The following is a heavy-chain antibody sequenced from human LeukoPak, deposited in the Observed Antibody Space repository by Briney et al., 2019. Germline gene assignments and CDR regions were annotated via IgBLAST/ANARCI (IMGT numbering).Heavy chain of an antibody. V-gene: IGHV4-4*02. CDR2: IYHSGST. CDR1: GFSFSSHG. CDR3: AREWPYYYDSSGYLGY. Sequence: GSLRLSCAASGFSFSSHGMHWVRQAPGKGLEWIGEIYHSGSTNYNPSLKSRVTISVDKSKNQFSLKLSSVTAADTAVYYCAREWPYYYDSSGYLGYWGQGTLVTVSS. D-gene: IGHD3-22*01. J-gene: IGHJ4*02.